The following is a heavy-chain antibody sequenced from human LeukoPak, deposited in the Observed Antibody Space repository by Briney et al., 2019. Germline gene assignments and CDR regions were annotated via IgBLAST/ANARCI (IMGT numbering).Heavy chain of an antibody. Sequence: GGSLRLSCAASGFTFSSYSMNWVRQAPGKGLEWVSSISSSSSYIYYADSVKGRFTISRDNAKNSLYLQMNSLRAEDTAVYYCARDSYSGAAAAGYWGQGTLVTVSS. J-gene: IGHJ4*02. CDR2: ISSSSSYI. CDR1: GFTFSSYS. CDR3: ARDSYSGAAAAGY. D-gene: IGHD6-13*01. V-gene: IGHV3-21*01.